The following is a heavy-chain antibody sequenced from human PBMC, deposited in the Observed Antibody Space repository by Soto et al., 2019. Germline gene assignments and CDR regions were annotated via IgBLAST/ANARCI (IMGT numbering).Heavy chain of an antibody. Sequence: GASVKVSCKASGGTFSSYTISWVRQAPGQGLEWMGRIIPILGIANYAQKFQGRVTITADKSTSTAYMELSSLRSEDTAVYYFARYCSGGSCYSDPWFDYWGQGTLVTVSS. D-gene: IGHD2-15*01. CDR2: IIPILGIA. CDR1: GGTFSSYT. V-gene: IGHV1-69*02. CDR3: ARYCSGGSCYSDPWFDY. J-gene: IGHJ4*02.